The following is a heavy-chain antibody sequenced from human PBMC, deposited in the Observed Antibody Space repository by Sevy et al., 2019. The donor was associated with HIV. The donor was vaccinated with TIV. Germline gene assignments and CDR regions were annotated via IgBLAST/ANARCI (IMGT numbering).Heavy chain of an antibody. Sequence: GGSLRLSCAASGFTFSNYAMNWVRQAPGKGLEWVSGISGSGGSGGKTNYADSVKGRFPISRDDSKNSLYLQLNSLRAEDTAIYYCARKYDSSGYFDYWGQGTLVTVSS. CDR3: ARKYDSSGYFDY. CDR2: ISGSGGSGGKT. V-gene: IGHV3-23*01. J-gene: IGHJ4*02. CDR1: GFTFSNYA. D-gene: IGHD3-22*01.